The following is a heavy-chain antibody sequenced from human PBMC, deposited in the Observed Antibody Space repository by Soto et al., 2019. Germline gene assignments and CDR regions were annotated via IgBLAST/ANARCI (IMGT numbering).Heavy chain of an antibody. CDR2: IIRVLEIR. D-gene: IGHD3-9*01. CDR1: GGIFNTYP. CDR3: ARDKTGHYDH. J-gene: IGHJ4*01. V-gene: IGHV1-69*04. Sequence: QVQLVQSGAEVKKPGSSVKVSCKASGGIFNTYPITWVRQAPGQGLEWMGRIIRVLEIRNYAERFQGRVTITADESTPAVYLELSSLRSEDTAMYYCARDKTGHYDHWCQGTLVTVSS.